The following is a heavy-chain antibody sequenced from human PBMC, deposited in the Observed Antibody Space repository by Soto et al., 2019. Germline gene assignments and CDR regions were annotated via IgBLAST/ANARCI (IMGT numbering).Heavy chain of an antibody. CDR2: ISSSSSYI. Sequence: EVQLVESGGGLVKPGGSLRLSCAASGFTFSSYSMNWVRQAPGKGLEWVSSISSSSSYIYYADSVKGRFTISRDNAKNSLYLQMNSLRAEDTAVYYCARDRFGKTVVYYMDVWGKGTTVTVSS. D-gene: IGHD3-10*01. CDR3: ARDRFGKTVVYYMDV. CDR1: GFTFSSYS. J-gene: IGHJ6*03. V-gene: IGHV3-21*01.